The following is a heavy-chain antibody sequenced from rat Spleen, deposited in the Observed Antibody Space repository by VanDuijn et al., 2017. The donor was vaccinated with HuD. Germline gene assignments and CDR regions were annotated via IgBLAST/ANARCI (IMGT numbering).Heavy chain of an antibody. J-gene: IGHJ4*01. Sequence: EVQLVESGGGLVQPGWSLKLSCAASGFTFSKYGMHWISQAPTKGLEWVASISPSGGGTYYRDYLKGLFSISRDNAKSTLYLQMDSLRSEDTATYYCTTGGLGTTLMDAWGQGASVTVSS. CDR1: GFTFSKYG. CDR2: ISPSGGGT. V-gene: IGHV5-19*01. D-gene: IGHD1-4*01. CDR3: TTGGLGTTLMDA.